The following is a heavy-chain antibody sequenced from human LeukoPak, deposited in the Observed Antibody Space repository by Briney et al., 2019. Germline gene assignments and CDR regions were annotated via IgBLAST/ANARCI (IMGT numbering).Heavy chain of an antibody. CDR1: GGSISSYY. CDR2: IYYSGST. CDR3: ARVAASSGYNYFDY. J-gene: IGHJ4*02. V-gene: IGHV4-59*01. Sequence: PSETLSLTCTVSGGSISSYYWSWIRQPPGKGLEWIGYIYYSGSTNYNPSLKSRVTISVDTSKNQFSLKLSSVTAADTAVYYCARVAASSGYNYFDYWGQGTLVTVSS. D-gene: IGHD3-22*01.